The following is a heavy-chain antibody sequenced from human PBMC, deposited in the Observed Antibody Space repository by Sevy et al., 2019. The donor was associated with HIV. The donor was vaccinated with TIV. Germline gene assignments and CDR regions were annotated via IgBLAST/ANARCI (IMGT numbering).Heavy chain of an antibody. CDR3: ARSYGSGNYYGY. Sequence: ASVKVSCKASGYTFISYAINWVRQAPGQGLVWMGWISAYNGNTNYGQKLQGRVTMTTDTSSSTAYMELRSLRSDDTAVYYCARSYGSGNYYGYWGQGTLVTVSS. CDR1: GYTFISYA. V-gene: IGHV1-18*01. CDR2: ISAYNGNT. D-gene: IGHD3-10*01. J-gene: IGHJ4*02.